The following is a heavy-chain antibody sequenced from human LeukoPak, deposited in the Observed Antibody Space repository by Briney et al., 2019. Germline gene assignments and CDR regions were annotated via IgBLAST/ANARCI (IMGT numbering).Heavy chain of an antibody. D-gene: IGHD3-3*01. J-gene: IGHJ6*02. CDR3: ARAVSKMYYVYAMDV. Sequence: GGCLRLSCADSGFTFSDYSMHWVRQAPGKGLEWVSSISSSANCIYYAASLKSRFTVSRDNANNSLYLQRNSLRVEDSAVYYCARAVSKMYYVYAMDVWGQGTTVTVSS. V-gene: IGHV3-21*01. CDR2: ISSSANCI. CDR1: GFTFSDYS.